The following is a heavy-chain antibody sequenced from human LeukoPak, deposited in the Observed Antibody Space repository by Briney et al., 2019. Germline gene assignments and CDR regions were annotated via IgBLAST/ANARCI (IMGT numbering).Heavy chain of an antibody. CDR1: GLTFGLYA. J-gene: IGHJ4*02. Sequence: GGSLRLSCAASGLTFGLYAMHWVRQAPVKELEWVAMISHDGSNKYYADSVKGRCTISRDNFKNTLYLQMNSLRDEDTAVYFCAKGEGHSYAQRFDYWGQGTLVTVFS. CDR2: ISHDGSNK. D-gene: IGHD3-16*01. V-gene: IGHV3-30*18. CDR3: AKGEGHSYAQRFDY.